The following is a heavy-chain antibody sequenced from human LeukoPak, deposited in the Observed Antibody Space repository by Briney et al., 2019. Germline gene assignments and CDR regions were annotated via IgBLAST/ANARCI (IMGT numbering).Heavy chain of an antibody. CDR1: GFTFSSYA. CDR3: VKDLRSDFMGVLSRYLSY. Sequence: GGSLSLSCSASGFTFSSYAMHWVRQPPGKGLEYIAAICCNGGSTYYADSVKGRFTISRDNSKNTLYLQMSSLRAEDTAVYLCVKDLRSDFMGVLSRYLSYWGQGTLVTVSS. D-gene: IGHD2/OR15-2a*01. CDR2: ICCNGGST. V-gene: IGHV3-64D*09. J-gene: IGHJ4*02.